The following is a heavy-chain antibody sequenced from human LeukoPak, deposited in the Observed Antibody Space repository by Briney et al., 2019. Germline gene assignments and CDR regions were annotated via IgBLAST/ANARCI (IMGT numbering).Heavy chain of an antibody. CDR3: ARPSSGHSGMFDP. J-gene: IGHJ5*02. D-gene: IGHD3-22*01. CDR1: GYTFTGYY. V-gene: IGHV1-2*02. Sequence: GASVKVSCKASGYTFTGYYMHWVRQAPGQGLEWMGWINPNSGGTNYAQKFQGRVTMTRDTSISTAYMELSRLRSDDTAVYYCARPSSGHSGMFDPWGQGTLVTVSS. CDR2: INPNSGGT.